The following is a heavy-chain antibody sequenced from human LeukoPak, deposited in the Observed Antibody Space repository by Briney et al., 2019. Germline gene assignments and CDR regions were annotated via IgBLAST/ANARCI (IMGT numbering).Heavy chain of an antibody. CDR2: VNPNSGGT. D-gene: IGHD1-1*01. CDR3: ARKVEFLDALDI. J-gene: IGHJ3*02. Sequence: ASVTVSCKASGYTFSAYYMHWVRQAPGQGLEWMGWVNPNSGGTNYAQKFEGRVTMTRDTSISTAYMELSRLSSDDTAVYYCARKVEFLDALDILGQGTMVTVSS. CDR1: GYTFSAYY. V-gene: IGHV1-2*02.